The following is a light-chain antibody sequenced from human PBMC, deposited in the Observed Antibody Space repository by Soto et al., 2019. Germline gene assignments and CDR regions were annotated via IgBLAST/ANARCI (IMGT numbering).Light chain of an antibody. J-gene: IGKJ2*01. V-gene: IGKV1-6*01. CDR3: LPDNSYPQT. CDR1: QGIRNE. Sequence: AIQMPQSPSSLSASVGDRVTITCRASQGIRNELGWYQQKPGKAPKLLMYAASNLQAVVPSRFSGSGSGTEFSLTISSLQPEDFATYYCLPDNSYPQTFGHGTKLES. CDR2: AAS.